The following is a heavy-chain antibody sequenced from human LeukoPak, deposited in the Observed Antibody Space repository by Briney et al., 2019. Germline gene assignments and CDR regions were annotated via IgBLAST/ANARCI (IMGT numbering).Heavy chain of an antibody. Sequence: ASVTVSCKASGYIFTNYGISWVRQAPGQGLEWMGWISVYNGDTNYAQKLQGRVTMTTDTSTSTAYMEVRSLRSDDTAVYFCARVEGPSIFGVIDYWGQGTLVTISS. CDR3: ARVEGPSIFGVIDY. CDR1: GYIFTNYG. CDR2: ISVYNGDT. V-gene: IGHV1-18*01. J-gene: IGHJ4*02. D-gene: IGHD3-3*01.